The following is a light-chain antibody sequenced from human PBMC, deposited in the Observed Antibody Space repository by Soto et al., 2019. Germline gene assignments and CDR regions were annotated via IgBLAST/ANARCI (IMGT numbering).Light chain of an antibody. V-gene: IGKV3-20*01. CDR1: QSVSSSY. J-gene: IGKJ1*01. Sequence: DIALTQSPGSLSLSPGERATLSCRASQSVSSSYLAWYQQKPGQAPRLLIYGASSRATGIPDRVSGSGSGTDFTLTISRLEPEDFAVYYCQQYGSSPGTFGQGTKVDIK. CDR2: GAS. CDR3: QQYGSSPGT.